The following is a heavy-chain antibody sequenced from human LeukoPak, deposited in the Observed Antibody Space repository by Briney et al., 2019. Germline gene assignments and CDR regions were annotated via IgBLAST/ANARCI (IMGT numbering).Heavy chain of an antibody. CDR3: ARRAVSGTYSNSYPFDY. Sequence: GESLKISCKGSGYSFINYSIGWVRQMPGKGLEWMGIIYPGDSDTRYSPSFQGQVTISADKSINTAYLQWSRLKASDTGIYYCARRAVSGTYSNSYPFDYWAQGTLVTVSS. D-gene: IGHD1-26*01. J-gene: IGHJ4*02. V-gene: IGHV5-51*01. CDR1: GYSFINYS. CDR2: IYPGDSDT.